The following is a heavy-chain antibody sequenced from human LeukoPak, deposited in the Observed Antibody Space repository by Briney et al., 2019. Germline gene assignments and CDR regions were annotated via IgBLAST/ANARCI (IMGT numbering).Heavy chain of an antibody. Sequence: GASVKVSCKASGGTFSSYAISWVRQAPGQGLEWMGGIIPIFGTANYAQKFQGRVTITTDESTSTAYMELSSLRSEDTAVYYCARCAAYSGSYYREAFDIWGQGTMVTVSS. D-gene: IGHD1-26*01. J-gene: IGHJ3*02. V-gene: IGHV1-69*05. CDR2: IIPIFGTA. CDR3: ARCAAYSGSYYREAFDI. CDR1: GGTFSSYA.